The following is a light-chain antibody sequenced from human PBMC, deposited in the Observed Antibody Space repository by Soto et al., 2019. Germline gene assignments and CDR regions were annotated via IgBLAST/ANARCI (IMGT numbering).Light chain of an antibody. CDR1: QSVISTY. CDR3: QQYRDSLGT. V-gene: IGKV3-20*01. Sequence: EIVLTQSAGTLSLSPGERATLSCRASQSVISTYLAWYQQKPGQAPRLLIYGASSRATGIPDRFSGSGSGTEFTLTISRLEPVDFAVYYCQQYRDSLGTFGQGTKVEIK. CDR2: GAS. J-gene: IGKJ1*01.